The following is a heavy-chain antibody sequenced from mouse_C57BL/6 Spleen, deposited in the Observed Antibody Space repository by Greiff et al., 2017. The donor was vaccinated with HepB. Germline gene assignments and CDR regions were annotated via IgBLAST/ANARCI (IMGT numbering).Heavy chain of an antibody. CDR1: GYTFTDYY. Sequence: EVKLMESGPVLVKPGASVKMSCKASGYTFTDYYMNWVKQSHGKSLEWIGVINPYNGGTSYNQKFKGKATLTVDKSSSTAYMELNSLTSEDSAVYYCARNYYGSYFDYWGQGTTLTVSS. CDR2: INPYNGGT. D-gene: IGHD1-1*01. V-gene: IGHV1-19*01. CDR3: ARNYYGSYFDY. J-gene: IGHJ2*01.